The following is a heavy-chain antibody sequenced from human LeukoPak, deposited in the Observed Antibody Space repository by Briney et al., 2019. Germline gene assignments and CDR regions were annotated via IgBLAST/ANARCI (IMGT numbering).Heavy chain of an antibody. D-gene: IGHD3-16*01. V-gene: IGHV1-2*02. CDR1: GYTFTGYY. Sequence: ASVKVSCKASGYTFTGYYMHWVRQAPGQGLEWMGWINPNSGGTNYAQKFQGRVTMTRDTSISTAYMELSRLRSDDTAVYYCAGDIDRGSYFDYWGQGTLVTVSS. CDR3: AGDIDRGSYFDY. J-gene: IGHJ4*02. CDR2: INPNSGGT.